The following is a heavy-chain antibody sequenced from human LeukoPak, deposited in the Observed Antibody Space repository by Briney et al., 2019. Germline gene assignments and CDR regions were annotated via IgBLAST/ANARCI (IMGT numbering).Heavy chain of an antibody. J-gene: IGHJ4*02. CDR2: ISGSSSDI. D-gene: IGHD3-10*01. V-gene: IGHV3-21*04. CDR1: GFTFSTHN. CDR3: AKSVGSGSYYNNDC. Sequence: PGGSLRLSCAASGFTFSTHNMNWVRQAPGKGLEWVSSISGSSSDIYYGDSVKGRFTISRDNAKNSLYLQMNSLRAEDTAVYYCAKSVGSGSYYNNDCWGQGTLVTISS.